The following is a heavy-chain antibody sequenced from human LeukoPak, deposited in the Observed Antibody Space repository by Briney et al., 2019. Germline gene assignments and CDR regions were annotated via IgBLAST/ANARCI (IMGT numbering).Heavy chain of an antibody. CDR3: ATQRGYYGSGNNWFDP. CDR2: FDPEDGET. J-gene: IGHJ5*02. Sequence: ASVKVSCKVSGYTLTELSMHWVRQAPGKWLEWMGGFDPEDGETIYAQKFQGRVTMTEDTSTDTAYMELSSLRSEDTAVYYCATQRGYYGSGNNWFDPWGQGTLVTVSS. D-gene: IGHD3-10*01. CDR1: GYTLTELS. V-gene: IGHV1-24*01.